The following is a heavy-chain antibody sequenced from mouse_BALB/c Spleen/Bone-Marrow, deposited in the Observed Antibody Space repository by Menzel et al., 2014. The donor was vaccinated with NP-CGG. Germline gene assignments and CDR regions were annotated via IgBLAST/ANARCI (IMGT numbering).Heavy chain of an antibody. CDR1: GYTFTSYW. CDR2: IYPGNSDT. D-gene: IGHD2-4*01. J-gene: IGHJ2*01. CDR3: TNLYDYDEGY. Sequence: EVMLVESGTVLARPGASVKMSCKASGYTFTSYWMHWVKPRPGQGLEWIGAIYPGNSDTSYNQKFKGKAKLTAVTSTSTAYMELSSLTNEDSAVYYCTNLYDYDEGYWGQGTTLTVSS. V-gene: IGHV1-5*01.